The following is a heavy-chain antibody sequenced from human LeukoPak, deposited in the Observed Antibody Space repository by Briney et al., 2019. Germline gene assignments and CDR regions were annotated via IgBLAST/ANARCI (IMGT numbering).Heavy chain of an antibody. CDR2: ISGSGGST. V-gene: IGHV3-23*01. D-gene: IGHD6-13*01. CDR1: GFTFSSYA. J-gene: IGHJ4*02. CDR3: ARGLPEYSSSWYEEEAGLN. Sequence: GGSLRLSCAASGFTFSSYAMSWVRQAPGKGLEWVSAISGSGGSTYYADSVKGRFTISRDNSKNTLYLQMNSLRAEDTAVYYCARGLPEYSSSWYEEEAGLNWGQGTLVTVSS.